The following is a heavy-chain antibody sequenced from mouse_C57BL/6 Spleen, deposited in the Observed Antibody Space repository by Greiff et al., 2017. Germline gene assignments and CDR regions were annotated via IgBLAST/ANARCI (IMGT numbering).Heavy chain of an antibody. CDR3: ARNEEDYENWYFDV. CDR2: IWSGGST. V-gene: IGHV2-2*01. D-gene: IGHD2-4*01. J-gene: IGHJ1*03. CDR1: GFSLTSYG. Sequence: QVQLKQSGPGLVQPSQSLSITCTVSGFSLTSYGVHWVRQSPGKGLEWLGVIWSGGSTDYYAAFISRLSISKDNSKSQVFFKMNSLQADDTAIYYCARNEEDYENWYFDVWGTGTTVTVSS.